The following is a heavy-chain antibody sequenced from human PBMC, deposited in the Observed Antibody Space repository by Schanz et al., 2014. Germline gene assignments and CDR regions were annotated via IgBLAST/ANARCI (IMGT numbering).Heavy chain of an antibody. CDR2: ISAYNGNT. CDR3: ARDNLVSSSWYNYYGMDV. D-gene: IGHD6-13*01. Sequence: QGKKGKKGDEGKKPGARGKVSCKGDGYTLKSYGISWERKAPGQGLEWMGWISAYNGNTNYAQKLQGRVTMTTDTSTSIAYMELRSLRSDDTAVYYCARDNLVSSSWYNYYGMDVWGQGTTVTVSS. J-gene: IGHJ6*02. V-gene: IGHV1-18*01. CDR1: GYTLKSYG.